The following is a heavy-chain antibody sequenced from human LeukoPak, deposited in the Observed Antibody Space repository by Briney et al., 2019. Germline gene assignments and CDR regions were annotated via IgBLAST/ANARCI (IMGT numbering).Heavy chain of an antibody. V-gene: IGHV1-46*01. CDR2: INPSGGST. J-gene: IGHJ3*02. Sequence: ASVKVSCKASGYTFTSYYMHWVRQAPGQGLEWMGIINPSGGSTSYAQKFQGRVTMTRDMSTSTAYMELSRLRSDDTAVYYCARDLEWLYPGGAFDIWGQGTMVTVSS. D-gene: IGHD3-3*01. CDR1: GYTFTSYY. CDR3: ARDLEWLYPGGAFDI.